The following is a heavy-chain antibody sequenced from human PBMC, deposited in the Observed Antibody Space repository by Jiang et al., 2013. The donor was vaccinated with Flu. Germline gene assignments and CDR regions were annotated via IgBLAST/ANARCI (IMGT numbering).Heavy chain of an antibody. Sequence: LLKPSETLSLTCDVSDYSINRNNYWGWIRQPPGKGLEWIGSIFHTDTTYKNPTLESRVFLSIDTSKNQFSLRLRSVSAADTARYFCARSRPYESGSYYDAFDMWGQGTRVTVSS. D-gene: IGHD3-10*01. J-gene: IGHJ3*02. V-gene: IGHV4-38-2*01. CDR3: ARSRPYESGSYYDAFDM. CDR1: DYSINRNNY. CDR2: IFHTDTT.